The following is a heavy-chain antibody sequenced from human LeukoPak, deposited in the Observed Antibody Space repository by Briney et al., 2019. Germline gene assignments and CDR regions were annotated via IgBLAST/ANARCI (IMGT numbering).Heavy chain of an antibody. CDR2: IYYSGST. CDR3: ARDSPRLEWLFTGFDP. CDR1: GGSISSGDYY. Sequence: SETLSLTCTVSGGSISSGDYYWSWIRQPPGKGLEWIGYIYYSGSTYYNPSLKSRVTISVDTSKNQFSLKLSSVTAADTPVYYCARDSPRLEWLFTGFDPWGQGTLVTVSS. V-gene: IGHV4-30-4*01. D-gene: IGHD3-3*01. J-gene: IGHJ5*02.